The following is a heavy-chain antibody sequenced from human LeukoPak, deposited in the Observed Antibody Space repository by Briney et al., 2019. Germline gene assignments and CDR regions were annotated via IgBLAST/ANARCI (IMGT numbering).Heavy chain of an antibody. CDR1: GGSFSGYY. J-gene: IGHJ4*02. D-gene: IGHD3-3*01. CDR3: ARSSYYDFWSDQYYFDY. CDR2: INHSGST. Sequence: PSETLSLTCAVYGGSFSGYYWSWIRQPPGKGLEWIGEINHSGSTNYNPSLKSRVTISVDTSKNQFSLKLSSVTAADTAVYYCARSSYYDFWSDQYYFDYWGQGTLVTDSS. V-gene: IGHV4-34*01.